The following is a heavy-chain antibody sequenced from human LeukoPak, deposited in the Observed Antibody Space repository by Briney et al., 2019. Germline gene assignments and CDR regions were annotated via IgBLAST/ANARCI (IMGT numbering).Heavy chain of an antibody. D-gene: IGHD1-1*01. CDR2: IGIDSGNT. CDR1: GFPFIEYS. J-gene: IGHJ4*02. Sequence: GGSLRLSCTASGFPFIEYSMNWVRQAPGEGLEWISYIGIDSGNTKYADSVRGRFTISADKAKNSLYLQMNSLRVEDTAVYYCARDHNYAFDNWGQGTLVSVAS. CDR3: ARDHNYAFDN. V-gene: IGHV3-48*01.